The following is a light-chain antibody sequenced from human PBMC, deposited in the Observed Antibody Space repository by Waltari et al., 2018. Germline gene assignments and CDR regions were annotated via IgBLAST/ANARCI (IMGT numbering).Light chain of an antibody. CDR3: QQTYRTPGT. CDR2: AAS. CDR1: QTISTY. J-gene: IGKJ1*01. V-gene: IGKV1-39*01. Sequence: DIRMTQSPSSLSASVGDRVTITCRASQTISTYLNWYQMKPGKPPKLLIFAASSLQSGVPSRFSGSGSGTDFTLTISSLQPGDFATYYCQQTYRTPGTFGQGTKVEIK.